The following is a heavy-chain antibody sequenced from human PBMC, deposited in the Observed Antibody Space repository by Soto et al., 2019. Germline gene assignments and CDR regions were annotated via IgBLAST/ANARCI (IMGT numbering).Heavy chain of an antibody. CDR1: GFTFSRYD. CDR3: AKVQGSGSGLYYFYYYGMDV. Sequence: GGALRLSCAASGFTFSRYDLSWVRQAPGKGLECVSTFSCNGITTYYADSVKARFTISTYNSSNPLYLQINSLTAEDTAVYYCAKVQGSGSGLYYFYYYGMDVWGQGTTVTVSS. V-gene: IGHV3-23*01. D-gene: IGHD3-10*01. CDR2: FSCNGITT. J-gene: IGHJ6*02.